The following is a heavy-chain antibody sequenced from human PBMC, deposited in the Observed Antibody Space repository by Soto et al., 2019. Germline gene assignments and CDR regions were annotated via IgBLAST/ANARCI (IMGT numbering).Heavy chain of an antibody. CDR1: GYTFTSYG. D-gene: IGHD3-22*01. J-gene: IGHJ4*02. Sequence: QVQLVQSGAEVKKPGASVKVSCKASGYTFTSYGISWVRQAPGQGLEWMGWISPYNGNTNYAQKLQGRVTMTTDTSTSTAYMDMRSLRSDDTAVYYCAREDSSGYKGGCRYWGQGTLVTVSS. CDR3: AREDSSGYKGGCRY. V-gene: IGHV1-18*01. CDR2: ISPYNGNT.